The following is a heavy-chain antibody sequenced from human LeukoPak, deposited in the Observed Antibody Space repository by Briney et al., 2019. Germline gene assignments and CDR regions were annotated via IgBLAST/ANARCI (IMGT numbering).Heavy chain of an antibody. Sequence: PGGSLRLSCAASGFSFSDYGMHWVRQAPGKGLEWVSYISSSGSTIYYADSVKGRFTISRDNAKNSLYLQMNSLRAEDTAVYYCARDLAAVSFDYWGQGTLVTVSS. J-gene: IGHJ4*02. CDR2: ISSSGSTI. CDR3: ARDLAAVSFDY. D-gene: IGHD6-13*01. CDR1: GFSFSDYG. V-gene: IGHV3-11*01.